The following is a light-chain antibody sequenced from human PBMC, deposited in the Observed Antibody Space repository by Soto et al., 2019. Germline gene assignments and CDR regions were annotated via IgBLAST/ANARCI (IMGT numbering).Light chain of an antibody. CDR2: DVS. CDR3: CSSACSYTFC. V-gene: IGLV2-11*01. J-gene: IGLJ1*01. Sequence: QSALTQPRSVSGSPGQSGTISCTGTSRDVVVYNYVSWYQQYPGKAPKIMIYDVSKRPSGVPDRFSGSKSDNTASLTISGLQSEDDAHYCCCSSACSYTFCFGIGTKVTVL. CDR1: SRDVVVYNY.